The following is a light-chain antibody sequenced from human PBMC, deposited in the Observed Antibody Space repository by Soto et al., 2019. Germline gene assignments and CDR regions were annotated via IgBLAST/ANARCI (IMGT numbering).Light chain of an antibody. Sequence: QYALTQPASVSGSPGQSITISCTGTSNDIGNYNFVSWYQQHPGKAPILMIYAVSDRPSGVSNRFSGYKSGNTASLIISGLKHQGETHYYCSSDSTSNTSPVIFCGGTELTVL. CDR3: SSDSTSNTSPVI. J-gene: IGLJ2*01. V-gene: IGLV2-14*01. CDR1: SNDIGNYNF. CDR2: AVS.